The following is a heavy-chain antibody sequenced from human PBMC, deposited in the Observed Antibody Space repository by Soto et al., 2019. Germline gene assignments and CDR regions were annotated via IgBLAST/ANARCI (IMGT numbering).Heavy chain of an antibody. CDR1: GGSISSSSYY. CDR3: ASAEDSSSFDY. Sequence: SETLSLTCTVSGGSISSSSYYWGWIRQPPGKGLEWIGSIYYSGSTYYNPSLKSRVTISVDTSKNQFSLKLSCVTAADTAVYYCASAEDSSSFDYWGQGTLVTVSS. CDR2: IYYSGST. J-gene: IGHJ4*02. V-gene: IGHV4-39*01. D-gene: IGHD6-13*01.